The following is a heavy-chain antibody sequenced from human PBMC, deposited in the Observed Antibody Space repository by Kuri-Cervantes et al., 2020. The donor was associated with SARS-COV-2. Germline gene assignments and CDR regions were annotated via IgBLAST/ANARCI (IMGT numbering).Heavy chain of an antibody. CDR3: WGGFYY. CDR2: ISYDGSNK. D-gene: IGHD1-26*01. CDR1: GFTFSSYA. Sequence: GESLKISCAASGFTFSSYAMHWVRQAPGKGLEWVAVISYDGSNKYYADSVKGRFTITRDNSKSTLYLQMNSLRAEDTAVYYCWGGFYYWGQGTLVTVSS. J-gene: IGHJ4*02. V-gene: IGHV3-30-3*02.